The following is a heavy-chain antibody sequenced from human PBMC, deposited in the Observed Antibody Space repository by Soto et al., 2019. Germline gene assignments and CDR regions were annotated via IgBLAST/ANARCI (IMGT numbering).Heavy chain of an antibody. J-gene: IGHJ5*02. CDR3: ARDLGGRYSNWFAP. V-gene: IGHV1-18*01. CDR2: ISAYNGNT. D-gene: IGHD6-19*01. Sequence: GASVKVSCKASGYTFTSYGISWVRQAPGQGLEWMGWISAYNGNTNYAQKLQGRVTMTTDTSTSTAYMELRSLRSDDTAVYYCARDLGGRYSNWFAPWGQGTLVTVSS. CDR1: GYTFTSYG.